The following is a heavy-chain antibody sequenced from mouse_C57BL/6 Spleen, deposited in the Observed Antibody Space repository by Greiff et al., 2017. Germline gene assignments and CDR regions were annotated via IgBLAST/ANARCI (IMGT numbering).Heavy chain of an antibody. V-gene: IGHV1-4*01. CDR2: INPSSGYT. J-gene: IGHJ2*01. CDR3: ARSTTVVAYDY. CDR1: GYTFTSYT. D-gene: IGHD1-1*01. Sequence: VKLQESGAELARPGASVKMSCKASGYTFTSYTMHWVKQRPGQGLEWIGYINPSSGYTKYNQKFKDKATLTADKSSSTAYMQLSSLTSEDSAVYYCARSTTVVAYDYWGQGTTLTVSS.